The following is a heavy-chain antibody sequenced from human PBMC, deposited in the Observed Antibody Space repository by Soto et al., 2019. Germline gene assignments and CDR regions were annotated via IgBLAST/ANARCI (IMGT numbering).Heavy chain of an antibody. CDR3: ARRGSGYGMDV. Sequence: QVQLVQSGAEVKKPGSSVKVSCKASGGTFSSYAISWVRQAPGKGLEWMGGIIPIFGTANYAQKFQGRVTITADESTSTAYMELSSLRSDDTAVYYCARRGSGYGMDVCGQGTTVTVSS. CDR2: IIPIFGTA. D-gene: IGHD2-15*01. CDR1: GGTFSSYA. J-gene: IGHJ6*01. V-gene: IGHV1-69*12.